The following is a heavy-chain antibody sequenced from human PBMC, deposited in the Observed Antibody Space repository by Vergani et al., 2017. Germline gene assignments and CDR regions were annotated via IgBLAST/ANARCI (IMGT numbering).Heavy chain of an antibody. J-gene: IGHJ5*02. CDR1: GASIRSSNYY. Sequence: QLQLQESGPGLVKPSATLSLTCSVSGASIRSSNYYWGWIRQPPGKGLEWIASIYYSGSTYYNPSLKSRVTISVVTSKNQFSLKRSSVTAADTAVYFCARHSTVEWLVKLGWIDPWGQGILVTVSS. V-gene: IGHV4-39*01. CDR3: ARHSTVEWLVKLGWIDP. CDR2: IYYSGST. D-gene: IGHD6-19*01.